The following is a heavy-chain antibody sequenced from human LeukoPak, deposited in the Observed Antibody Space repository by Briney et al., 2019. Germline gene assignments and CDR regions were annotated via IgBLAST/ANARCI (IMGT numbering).Heavy chain of an antibody. CDR2: ISGSGGST. V-gene: IGHV3-23*01. CDR3: AKDLSYYDIKYYYYMDV. D-gene: IGHD3-10*01. J-gene: IGHJ6*03. CDR1: GFTFSSYA. Sequence: GGSLRLSCAASGFTFSSYAMSWVRQAPGKGLEWVSAISGSGGSTYYADSVKGRFTISRDNSKNTLYLQMNSLRAEDTAVYYCAKDLSYYDIKYYYYMDVWGKGTTVTVSS.